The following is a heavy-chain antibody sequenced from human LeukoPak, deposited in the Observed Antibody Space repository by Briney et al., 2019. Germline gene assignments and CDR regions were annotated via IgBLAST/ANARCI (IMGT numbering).Heavy chain of an antibody. V-gene: IGHV3-48*03. CDR2: ISSSGSTI. CDR3: ARGDTAMAHLYYFDY. Sequence: GGSLRLSCAASGFTFSSYEMNWVRQAPGKGLEWVSYISSSGSTIYYADSVKGRFTISRDNAKNSLYLQMNSLRAEDTAVYYCARGDTAMAHLYYFDYWGQGTLVTVSS. D-gene: IGHD5-18*01. J-gene: IGHJ4*02. CDR1: GFTFSSYE.